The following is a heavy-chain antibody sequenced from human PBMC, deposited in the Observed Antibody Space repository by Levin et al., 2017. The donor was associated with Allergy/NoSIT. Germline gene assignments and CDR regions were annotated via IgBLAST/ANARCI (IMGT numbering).Heavy chain of an antibody. CDR2: IYPGDSDT. CDR1: GYTFTRYW. V-gene: IGHV5-51*01. D-gene: IGHD1-26*01. J-gene: IGHJ5*02. Sequence: AGESLKISCKGSGYTFTRYWIGWVRQMPGKGLECMGIIYPGDSDTRYSPSFQGQVTISADKSISTAYLQWSSLKASDTAIYYCARHGAGGELWFDPWGQGTLVTVSS. CDR3: ARHGAGGELWFDP.